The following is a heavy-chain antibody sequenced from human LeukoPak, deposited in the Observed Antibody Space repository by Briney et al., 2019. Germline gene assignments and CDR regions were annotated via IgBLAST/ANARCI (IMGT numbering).Heavy chain of an antibody. J-gene: IGHJ6*02. CDR3: ARDGVVVVAATSGGYYGMDV. D-gene: IGHD2-15*01. V-gene: IGHV3-48*02. Sequence: PGGSLRLSCAASGFTFSSYSMNWVRQAPGKGLEWVSYISSSSSTIYYADSVKGRFTISRDNAKNSLYLQMNSLRDEETAVYYCARDGVVVVAATSGGYYGMDVRGQGTTVTVSS. CDR1: GFTFSSYS. CDR2: ISSSSSTI.